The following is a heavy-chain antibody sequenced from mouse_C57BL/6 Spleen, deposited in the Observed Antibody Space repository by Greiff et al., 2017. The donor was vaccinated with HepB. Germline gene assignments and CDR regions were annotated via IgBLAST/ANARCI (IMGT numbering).Heavy chain of an antibody. CDR3: AMIYYGNYDDY. D-gene: IGHD2-1*01. CDR1: GYTFTSYW. V-gene: IGHV1-69*01. J-gene: IGHJ2*01. CDR2: IDPSDSYT. Sequence: QVQLKQPGAELVMPGASVKLSCKASGYTFTSYWMHWVKQRPGQGLEWIGEIDPSDSYTNYNQKFKGKSTLTVDKSSSTAYMQLSSLTSEDSAVYYCAMIYYGNYDDYWGQGTTLTVSS.